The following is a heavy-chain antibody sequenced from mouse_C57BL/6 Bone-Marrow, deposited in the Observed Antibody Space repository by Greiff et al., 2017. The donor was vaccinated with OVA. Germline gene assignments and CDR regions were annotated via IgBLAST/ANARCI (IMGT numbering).Heavy chain of an antibody. CDR2: ISDGGSYT. V-gene: IGHV5-4*01. CDR1: GFTFSSYA. J-gene: IGHJ2*01. Sequence: EVQRVESGGGLVKPGGSLKLSCAASGFTFSSYAMSWVSQTPEKRLEWVATISDGGSYTYYPDNVKGRFTISRDNAKTNLYLQMSHLKSYDTAMYYCARDQGNYHYFDYWGQGTTLTVSS. D-gene: IGHD2-1*01. CDR3: ARDQGNYHYFDY.